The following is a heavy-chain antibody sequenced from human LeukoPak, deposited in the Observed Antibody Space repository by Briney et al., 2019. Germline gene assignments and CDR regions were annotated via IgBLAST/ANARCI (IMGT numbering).Heavy chain of an antibody. CDR2: IKQDGSEK. CDR3: AKSRRYCSSTSCTYYFDY. Sequence: GGSLRLSCAASGFNFSNYWMIWVRQAPGKGLEWVANIKQDGSEKYYVDSVRGRFTISRDNAKNSLFLQMNSLGAEDTAMYYCAKSRRYCSSTSCTYYFDYWGLGTLVTVSS. V-gene: IGHV3-7*01. CDR1: GFNFSNYW. J-gene: IGHJ4*02. D-gene: IGHD2-2*01.